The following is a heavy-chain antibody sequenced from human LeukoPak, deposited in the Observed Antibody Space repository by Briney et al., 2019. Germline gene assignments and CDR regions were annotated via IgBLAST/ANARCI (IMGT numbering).Heavy chain of an antibody. Sequence: PSETLSLTCTVPGDSTSGYYWSWIRQPAGKGLEWVGRIYSGGSANYNPSLKSRVTMSLDTSKKQFYLQMNSVTAADTAIYYCARERSSGLALWGQGALVTVSS. D-gene: IGHD6-19*01. CDR2: IYSGGSA. V-gene: IGHV4-4*07. J-gene: IGHJ5*02. CDR1: GDSTSGYY. CDR3: ARERSSGLAL.